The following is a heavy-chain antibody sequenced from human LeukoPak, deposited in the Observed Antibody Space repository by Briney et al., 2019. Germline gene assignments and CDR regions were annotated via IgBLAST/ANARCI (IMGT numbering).Heavy chain of an antibody. V-gene: IGHV1-18*01. CDR1: GGTFSSYA. J-gene: IGHJ5*02. CDR3: VRDYDVHTREDFFDP. Sequence: GASVKVSCKASGGTFSSYAISWVRQAPGQGLEWMGWISGYDGETNYGQTFYARLTMTTDTSTSTAYMELRSLRSDDTAVYYCVRDYDVHTREDFFDPWGQGALVTVSS. CDR2: ISGYDGET. D-gene: IGHD3-16*01.